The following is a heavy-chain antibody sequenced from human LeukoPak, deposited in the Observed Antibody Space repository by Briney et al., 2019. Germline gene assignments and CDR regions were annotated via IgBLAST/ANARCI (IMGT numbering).Heavy chain of an antibody. D-gene: IGHD2-2*02. CDR2: IYYSGST. J-gene: IGHJ6*02. Sequence: SETLSLTCTVSGGSISSYYWSWIRQPPGKGLEWIGYIYYSGSTNYNPSLKSRVTISVDTSKNQFSLKLSSVTAADTAVYYCARLVPAAIPYYYYGMDVWGQGTTVTVSS. CDR3: ARLVPAAIPYYYYGMDV. V-gene: IGHV4-59*08. CDR1: GGSISSYY.